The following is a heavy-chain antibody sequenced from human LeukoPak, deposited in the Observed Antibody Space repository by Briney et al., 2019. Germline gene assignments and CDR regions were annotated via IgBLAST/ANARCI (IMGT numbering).Heavy chain of an antibody. J-gene: IGHJ4*02. D-gene: IGHD3-10*01. CDR1: GFTFSYYA. V-gene: IGHV3-64D*09. CDR3: ARDRRITMVRGVITQAFDY. Sequence: GGSPRLSCSASGFTFSYYAMHWVRQAPGKGLEYISAISSNGGSTYYADSVKGRFTISRDNSKSTLYLQMSSLRGEDTAVYYCARDRRITMVRGVITQAFDYWGQGTLVTVSS. CDR2: ISSNGGST.